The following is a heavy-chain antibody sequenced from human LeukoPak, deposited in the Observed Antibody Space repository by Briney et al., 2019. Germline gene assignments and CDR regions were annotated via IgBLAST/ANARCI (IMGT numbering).Heavy chain of an antibody. CDR2: ISGSGDST. D-gene: IGHD2/OR15-2a*01. V-gene: IGHV3-23*01. Sequence: GGSLRLSCAASGFTFSSYAMTWVRQAPEKGLDWVSAISGSGDSTWYADSVKGRFTISRDNSKNTLYLQMNGLRAEDTAAYYCAKSPLSIDWFDPWGQGTLVTVSS. CDR3: AKSPLSIDWFDP. J-gene: IGHJ5*02. CDR1: GFTFSSYA.